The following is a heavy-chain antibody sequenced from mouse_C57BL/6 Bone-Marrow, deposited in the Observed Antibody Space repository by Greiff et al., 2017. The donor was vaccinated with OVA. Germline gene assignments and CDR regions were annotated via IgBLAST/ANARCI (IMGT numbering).Heavy chain of an antibody. Sequence: QVQLQQPGAELVKPGASVKLSCKASGYTFTSYWMQWVKQRPGQGLEWIGEIDPSDSYTNYNQKFKGKATLTVDTSSRTAYMQLSSLTSEDSAVYYCARDYGSSYAMDYWGQGTSVTVSS. J-gene: IGHJ4*01. CDR3: ARDYGSSYAMDY. CDR1: GYTFTSYW. CDR2: IDPSDSYT. V-gene: IGHV1-50*01. D-gene: IGHD1-1*01.